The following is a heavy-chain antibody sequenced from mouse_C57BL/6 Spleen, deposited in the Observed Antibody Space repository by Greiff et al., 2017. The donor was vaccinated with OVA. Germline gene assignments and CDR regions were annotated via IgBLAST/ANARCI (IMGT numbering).Heavy chain of an antibody. Sequence: EVQRVESGEGLVKPGGSLKLSCAASGFTFSSYALSWVRQTPEKRLELVAYISSGGDYIYYADTVKGRFTISRDNARNTLYLQMSSLKSEDTAMYYCTRDAGTYFDVWGTGTTVTVSS. J-gene: IGHJ1*03. CDR2: ISSGGDYI. D-gene: IGHD3-3*01. CDR3: TRDAGTYFDV. CDR1: GFTFSSYA. V-gene: IGHV5-9-1*02.